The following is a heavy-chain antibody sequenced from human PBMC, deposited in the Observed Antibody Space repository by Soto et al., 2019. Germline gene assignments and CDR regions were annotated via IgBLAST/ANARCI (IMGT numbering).Heavy chain of an antibody. D-gene: IGHD3-3*01. V-gene: IGHV3-23*01. CDR2: ISGSGGST. Sequence: GGSLRLSCAASGFTFSSYAMSWVRQAPGKGLEWVSAISGSGGSTYYADSVKGRFTISRDNSKNTLYLQMNSLRAEDTAVYYCARAEYYDFWSGHTGYYMDVWGKGTTVTVSS. CDR1: GFTFSSYA. J-gene: IGHJ6*03. CDR3: ARAEYYDFWSGHTGYYMDV.